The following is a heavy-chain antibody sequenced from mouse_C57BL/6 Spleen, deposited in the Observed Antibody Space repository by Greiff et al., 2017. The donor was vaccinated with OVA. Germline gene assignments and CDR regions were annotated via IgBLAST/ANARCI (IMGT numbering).Heavy chain of an antibody. V-gene: IGHV1-7*01. D-gene: IGHD2-3*01. Sequence: VQLQQSGAELAKPGASVKLSCKASGYTFTSYWMHWVKQRPGQGLEWIGYINPSSGYTKYNQKFKDQATLTADKSSSTAYMQLSSLTYEDSAVYYCARPGDGYYARDYWGQGTSVTVSS. CDR2: INPSSGYT. CDR3: ARPGDGYYARDY. J-gene: IGHJ4*01. CDR1: GYTFTSYW.